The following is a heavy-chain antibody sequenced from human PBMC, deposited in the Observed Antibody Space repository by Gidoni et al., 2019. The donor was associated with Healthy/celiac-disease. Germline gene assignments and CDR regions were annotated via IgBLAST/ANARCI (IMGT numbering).Heavy chain of an antibody. D-gene: IGHD3-16*02. CDR2: IKQDGSEK. V-gene: IGHV3-7*01. J-gene: IGHJ4*02. Sequence: EVQLVESGGGLVQPGGSLRLSCAASGFPFSSYWMSWVRQAPGKGLEWVANIKQDGSEKYYVDSVKGRFTISRDNAKNSLYLQMNSLRAEDTAVYYCARDIVNGKGDNFDYWGQGTLVTVSS. CDR1: GFPFSSYW. CDR3: ARDIVNGKGDNFDY.